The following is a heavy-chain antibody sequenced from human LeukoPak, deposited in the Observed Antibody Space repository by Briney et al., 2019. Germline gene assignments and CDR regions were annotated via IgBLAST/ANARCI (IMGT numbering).Heavy chain of an antibody. CDR1: GGSFSGYY. D-gene: IGHD6-13*01. CDR3: ARDVIAAPGTADY. J-gene: IGHJ4*02. V-gene: IGHV4-4*07. CDR2: IYTSGST. Sequence: SETLSLTCAVYGGSFSGYYWSWIRQPAGKGLEWIGRIYTSGSTNYNPSLKSRVTMSVDTSQNQFSLKLSSVTAADTAVYYWARDVIAAPGTADYWGQGTLVTVSS.